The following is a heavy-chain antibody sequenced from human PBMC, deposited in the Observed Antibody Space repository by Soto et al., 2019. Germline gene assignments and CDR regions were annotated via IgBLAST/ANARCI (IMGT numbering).Heavy chain of an antibody. CDR3: ARLAPYGIVGY. Sequence: SETLSLTCAVSGGSISSGGYSWSWIRQPPGKGLEWIGYIYHSGSTYYNPSLKSRVTISVDRSKNQFSLKLSSVTAADTAVYYCARLAPYGIVGYWGQGTLVTVSS. CDR1: GGSISSGGYS. V-gene: IGHV4-30-2*01. CDR2: IYHSGST. D-gene: IGHD3-3*02. J-gene: IGHJ4*02.